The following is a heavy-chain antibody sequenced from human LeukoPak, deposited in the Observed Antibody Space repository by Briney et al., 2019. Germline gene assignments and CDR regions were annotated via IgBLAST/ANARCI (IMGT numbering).Heavy chain of an antibody. D-gene: IGHD3-22*01. CDR3: ARAFYYDIIGGEGMDV. J-gene: IGHJ6*02. V-gene: IGHV3-21*01. CDR1: GFTFSSYG. CDR2: ISSNSYYT. Sequence: TGGSLRLSCAASGFTFSSYGMHWVRQPPGKGLEWVSSISSNSYYTHYADSVKGRFTISRDNAKNSPYLQMNSLRAEDTAVYYCARAFYYDIIGGEGMDVWGQGTTVTVSS.